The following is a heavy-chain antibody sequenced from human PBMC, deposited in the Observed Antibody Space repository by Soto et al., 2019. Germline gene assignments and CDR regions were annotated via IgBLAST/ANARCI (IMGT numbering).Heavy chain of an antibody. CDR2: VKQDGSEK. V-gene: IGHV3-7*05. CDR1: GFTFSSYW. D-gene: IGHD3-3*01. J-gene: IGHJ6*02. Sequence: EVQLVESGGGLVQPGGSLRLSCAASGFTFSSYWMSWVRQAPGKGLEWVANVKQDGSEKYYVDSVKGRFTISRDNAKNSLYLQMNSLRAEDTAVYYCARESRFLEWLLFAYGMDVWGQGTTVTVSS. CDR3: ARESRFLEWLLFAYGMDV.